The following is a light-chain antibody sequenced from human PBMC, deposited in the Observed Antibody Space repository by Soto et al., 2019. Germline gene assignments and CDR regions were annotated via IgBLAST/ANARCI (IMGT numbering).Light chain of an antibody. CDR2: AAS. J-gene: IGKJ4*01. CDR1: QRISSY. CDR3: QQSYSTPRFT. Sequence: DIQMTQSPSSLSATVGDRVTITCRASQRISSYLNWYQQKPGKAPKLLIYAASSLQSGVPSRFSGSGSGTDFTLTISSLQPEDFATYYCQQSYSTPRFTFGGGTKVEIK. V-gene: IGKV1-39*01.